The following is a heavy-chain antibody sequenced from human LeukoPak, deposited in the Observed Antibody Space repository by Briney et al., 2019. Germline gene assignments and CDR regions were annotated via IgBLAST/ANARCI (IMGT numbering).Heavy chain of an antibody. CDR3: ARLDYYDSSAYYGGEGFDY. V-gene: IGHV1-2*02. CDR1: GYTVTGYD. Sequence: AASLKVSCKASGYTVTGYDMHWVRQAPGQGLEWLGWINPNSGGTNYAQKFQGRVTMTRDTSISTAYMELSRLRSDDTAVYYCARLDYYDSSAYYGGEGFDYWGQGTLVTVSS. D-gene: IGHD3-22*01. CDR2: INPNSGGT. J-gene: IGHJ4*02.